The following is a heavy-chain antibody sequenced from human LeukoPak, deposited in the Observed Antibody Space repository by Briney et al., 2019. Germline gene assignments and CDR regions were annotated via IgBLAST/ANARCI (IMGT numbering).Heavy chain of an antibody. D-gene: IGHD4-17*01. V-gene: IGHV4-39*07. Sequence: SETLSLTCTVSGGSISSSSYYWGWIRQPPGKGLEWIGSIYYSGSTYYNPSLKSRVTISLDRSKNQFSLKLSSVTAADTAVYYCARGHDYGDLLDPWGQGTLVTVSS. J-gene: IGHJ5*02. CDR1: GGSISSSSYY. CDR3: ARGHDYGDLLDP. CDR2: IYYSGST.